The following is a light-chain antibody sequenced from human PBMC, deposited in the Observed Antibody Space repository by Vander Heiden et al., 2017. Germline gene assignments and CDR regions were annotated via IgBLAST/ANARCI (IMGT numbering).Light chain of an antibody. CDR1: SSNIGSNY. Sequence: QSVLTQPPSASGPPGQRVTISCSGSSSNIGSNYVYWYQQLPGTAPKLLSYSNNQRPSGVPDRFSGSKSGTSASLAISGLRSEDEADYYCAAWDDSLSGWVFGGGTKLTVL. V-gene: IGLV1-47*02. CDR3: AAWDDSLSGWV. J-gene: IGLJ3*02. CDR2: SNN.